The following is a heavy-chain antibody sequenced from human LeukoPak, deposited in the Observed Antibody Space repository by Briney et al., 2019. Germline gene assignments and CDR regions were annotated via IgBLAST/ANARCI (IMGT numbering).Heavy chain of an antibody. CDR2: INAGNGNT. CDR3: ARALPPPGGSYPKV. CDR1: GYTFTSYA. J-gene: IGHJ4*02. Sequence: GASVKVSCKASGYTFTSYAMHWVRQAPGQRLEWMGWINAGNGNTKYSQKFQGRVTITRDTSASTAYKELSSLRSEDTAVYYCARALPPPGGSYPKVWGQGTLVTVSS. D-gene: IGHD1-26*01. V-gene: IGHV1-3*01.